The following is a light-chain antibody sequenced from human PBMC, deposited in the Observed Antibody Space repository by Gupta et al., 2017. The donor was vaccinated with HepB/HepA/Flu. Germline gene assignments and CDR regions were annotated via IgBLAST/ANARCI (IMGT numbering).Light chain of an antibody. J-gene: IGKJ2*01. CDR1: QSVSSSY. CDR3: QQYGSSPHT. V-gene: IGKV3-20*01. Sequence: EIVLAQSPGTLSLSTGEGATLSCRASQSVSSSYLAWYQQKPGQAPRLLIYGASSRATGIPDRFSGSGSGTDFTLTISRLEPEDFAVYYCQQYGSSPHTFGQGTKLEIK. CDR2: GAS.